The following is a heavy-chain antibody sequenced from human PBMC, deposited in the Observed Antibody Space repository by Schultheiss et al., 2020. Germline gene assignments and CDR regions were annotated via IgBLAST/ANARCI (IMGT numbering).Heavy chain of an antibody. CDR1: GFTFSSYA. CDR2: INQDGSET. D-gene: IGHD3-16*01. CDR3: AGSPGLGAYYFDY. V-gene: IGHV3-7*01. J-gene: IGHJ4*02. Sequence: GGSLRLSCAASGFTFSSYAMHWVRQAPGKGLEWVASINQDGSETNYVDSVKGRFTISRDNAKNALYLQMNSLRAEDTAVYYCAGSPGLGAYYFDYWGQGTLVTVSS.